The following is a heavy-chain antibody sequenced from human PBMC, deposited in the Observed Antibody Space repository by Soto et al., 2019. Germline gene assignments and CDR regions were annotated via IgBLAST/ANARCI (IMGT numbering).Heavy chain of an antibody. J-gene: IGHJ4*02. Sequence: ASETLSLTCTVSGGSISSSSYYWGWIRQPPGKGLEWIGSIYYSGSTYYNPSLKSRVTISVDTSKNQFSLKLSSVTAADTAVYYCARHEGSVTTPIDYWGQGTLVTVSS. D-gene: IGHD4-17*01. CDR2: IYYSGST. CDR3: ARHEGSVTTPIDY. CDR1: GGSISSSSYY. V-gene: IGHV4-39*01.